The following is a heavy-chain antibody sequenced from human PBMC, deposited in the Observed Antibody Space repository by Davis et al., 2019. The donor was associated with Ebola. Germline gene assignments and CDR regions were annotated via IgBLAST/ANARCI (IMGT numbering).Heavy chain of an antibody. J-gene: IGHJ4*02. V-gene: IGHV2-70*11. Sequence: SGPTLVKPTQTLTLTCIFSGFLLSTSGMCVSWIRQPPGKALEWLARIDWDDGKYYSTSLKTRLSISEDTSKNQVVLTMASMDPVDTATYYCARHSTGLRSFDYWGQGTLVTVSS. CDR2: IDWDDGK. CDR3: ARHSTGLRSFDY. D-gene: IGHD6-19*01. CDR1: GFLLSTSGMC.